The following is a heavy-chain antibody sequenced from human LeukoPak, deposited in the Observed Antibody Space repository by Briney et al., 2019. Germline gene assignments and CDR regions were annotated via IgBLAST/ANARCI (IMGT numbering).Heavy chain of an antibody. CDR1: GGSFSGYY. CDR3: ALGGYDFSF. CDR2: INHSGST. J-gene: IGHJ4*02. D-gene: IGHD5-12*01. V-gene: IGHV4-34*01. Sequence: SETLSLTCAVYGGSFSGYYWSWIRQPPGKGLEWIGEINHSGSTNYNPSLESRVTISVDTSKNQLSLKLSSVTAADTAVYYCALGGYDFSFWGQGTLVTVSS.